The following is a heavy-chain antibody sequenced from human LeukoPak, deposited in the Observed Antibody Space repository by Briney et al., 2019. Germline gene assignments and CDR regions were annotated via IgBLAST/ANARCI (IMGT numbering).Heavy chain of an antibody. D-gene: IGHD3-3*01. CDR3: ARDFSTIFGVAPYDY. V-gene: IGHV3-48*02. CDR1: GVTFSSYN. CDR2: ITSSSSNI. Sequence: GGSLRLSCAASGVTFSSYNMNWVRQAPGKGLEWVSYITSSSSNIYYADSVKGRFTISRDNAKNSLYLQMNSLRDEDTAVYYCARDFSTIFGVAPYDYWGQGTLVTVSS. J-gene: IGHJ4*02.